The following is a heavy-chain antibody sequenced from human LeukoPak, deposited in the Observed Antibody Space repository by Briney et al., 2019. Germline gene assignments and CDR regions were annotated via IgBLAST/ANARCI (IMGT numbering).Heavy chain of an antibody. CDR3: ARMTYYYDSSGYNNWFDP. D-gene: IGHD3-22*01. J-gene: IGHJ5*02. CDR2: IIPIFGTA. CDR1: GGTFSSYA. Sequence: SVKVSCKASGGTFSSYAISWVRQAPGQGLEWMGGIIPIFGTANYAQKFQGRVTITTDESTSTAYMELSSLRSEDTAVYYCARMTYYYDSSGYNNWFDPWGQGTLVTVSS. V-gene: IGHV1-69*05.